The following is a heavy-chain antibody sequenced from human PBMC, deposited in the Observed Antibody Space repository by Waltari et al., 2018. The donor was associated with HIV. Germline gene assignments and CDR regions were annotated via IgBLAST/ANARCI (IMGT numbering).Heavy chain of an antibody. Sequence: QVQLQQWGAGLLKPSETLSLTCAVYGGSFSGYYRSWLRQPPGKGLEWIGEINHSGSTNYNPSLKSRVTISVDTSKNQFSLKLSSVTAADTAVYYCARGVNSYGYAPNDYWGQGTLVTVSS. D-gene: IGHD5-18*01. V-gene: IGHV4-34*01. CDR3: ARGVNSYGYAPNDY. J-gene: IGHJ4*02. CDR2: INHSGST. CDR1: GGSFSGYY.